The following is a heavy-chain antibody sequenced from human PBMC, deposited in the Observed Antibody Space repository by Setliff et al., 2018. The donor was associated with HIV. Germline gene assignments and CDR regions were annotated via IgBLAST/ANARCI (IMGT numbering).Heavy chain of an antibody. CDR3: AKTQTVITVYGPFDS. CDR1: GFTFSSYG. J-gene: IGHJ4*02. Sequence: GSLRLSCAASGFTFSSYGMHWVRQAPGKGLEWVAFIHYDESIKYYADSVKGRFTISRDNSNNTVYLQMNSLRAEDTAMYYCAKTQTVITVYGPFDSWGQGTPVTVS. D-gene: IGHD4-4*01. CDR2: IHYDESIK. V-gene: IGHV3-30*02.